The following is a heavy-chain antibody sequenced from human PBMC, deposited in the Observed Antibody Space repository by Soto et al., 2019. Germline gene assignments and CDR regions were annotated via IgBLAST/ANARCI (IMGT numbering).Heavy chain of an antibody. CDR1: GFTFSSYS. D-gene: IGHD6-13*01. V-gene: IGHV3-21*01. CDR3: AREATGIAAAGTTIDY. Sequence: GGSLRLSCAASGFTFSSYSMNWVRQAPGKGLEWVSSISSSSSYIYYADSVKGRFTISRDNAKNSLYLQMNSLRAEDTAVYYCAREATGIAAAGTTIDYWGQGTLVTVSS. CDR2: ISSSSSYI. J-gene: IGHJ4*02.